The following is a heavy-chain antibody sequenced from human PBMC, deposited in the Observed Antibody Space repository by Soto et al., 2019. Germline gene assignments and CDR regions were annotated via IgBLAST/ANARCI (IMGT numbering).Heavy chain of an antibody. CDR2: IYWDDAK. J-gene: IGHJ4*02. CDR1: GFSLSTSGVG. CDR3: SPQGGGDRILDY. V-gene: IGHV2-5*02. D-gene: IGHD3-16*01. Sequence: SGPTLVNPTQTLTLTCTFSGFSLSTSGVGVGWIRQPPGKALEWLALIYWDDAKEYSPSLKSRLTITKDTSKNQVVLIMTNMDPFDPAPFFLSPQGGGDRILDYWGQGTLVTGLL.